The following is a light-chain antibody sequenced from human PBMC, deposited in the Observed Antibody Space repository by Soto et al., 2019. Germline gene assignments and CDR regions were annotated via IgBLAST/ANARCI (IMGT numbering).Light chain of an antibody. CDR1: QSVSRR. CDR3: QQYGGSPIT. CDR2: GAS. J-gene: IGKJ5*01. V-gene: IGKV3-20*01. Sequence: EVVFTQSAGTLSCXXXXXXTRXXGASQSVSRRLAWYQQRPGQSPRLLISGASMRASGVPVRFIGSGSGTDFTLTITRLEPEDFAVYYCQQYGGSPITFGLGTRLEIK.